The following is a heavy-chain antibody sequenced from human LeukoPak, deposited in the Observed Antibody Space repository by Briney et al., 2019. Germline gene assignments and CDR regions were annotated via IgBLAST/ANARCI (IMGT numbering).Heavy chain of an antibody. CDR3: AKSESITIFGVVDY. J-gene: IGHJ4*02. CDR2: ISGSGGST. V-gene: IGHV3-23*01. D-gene: IGHD3-3*01. Sequence: PSGGSLGLSFQAPGFTFSSYAMTWAGQAPGKGWNWVSAISGSGGSTYYADSVKGRFTISRDNSKNTLYLQMNSLRAEDTAVYYCAKSESITIFGVVDYWGQGTLVTVSS. CDR1: GFTFSSYA.